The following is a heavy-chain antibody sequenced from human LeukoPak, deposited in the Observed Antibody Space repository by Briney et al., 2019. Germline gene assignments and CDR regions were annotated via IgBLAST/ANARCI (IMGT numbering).Heavy chain of an antibody. V-gene: IGHV1-69*04. D-gene: IGHD6-13*01. J-gene: IGHJ4*02. CDR1: GGTFSSYA. CDR2: IIPVLGIA. Sequence: SVKVSCKASGGTFSSYAISWVRQAPGQGLEWMGRIIPVLGIANYAQKFQGRVTITADKSTSTAYMELSSLRSEDTAVYYCARAGIAAAGSNFDYWGQGTLVTVSS. CDR3: ARAGIAAAGSNFDY.